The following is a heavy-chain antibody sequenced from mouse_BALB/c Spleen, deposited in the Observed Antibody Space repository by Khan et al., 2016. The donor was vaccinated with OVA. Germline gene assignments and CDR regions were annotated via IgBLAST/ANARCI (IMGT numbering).Heavy chain of an antibody. CDR3: ARGNYYGYYFDY. CDR1: GYSITSGYA. Sequence: EVQVVESGPGLVKPSQSLSLTCTVTGYSITSGYAWNWIRQFPGNKLEWMGYISYSGFTSYTPSLKSRFSITRDTSKNQFFLPLISVTTEDTATYCCARGNYYGYYFDYWGQGTTLTVSS. V-gene: IGHV3-2*02. CDR2: ISYSGFT. D-gene: IGHD1-1*01. J-gene: IGHJ2*01.